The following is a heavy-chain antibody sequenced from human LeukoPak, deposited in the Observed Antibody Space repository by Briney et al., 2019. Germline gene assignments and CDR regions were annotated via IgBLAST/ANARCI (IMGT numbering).Heavy chain of an antibody. Sequence: PSETLSLTCAVSGGSISSSNWWSWVRQPPGKGPEWIGEINHSGSTNYNPSLKSRVTISVDTSKNQFSLKLSSVTAADTAVYYCARHSTYYDFWSGYYTHGMDVWGQGTTVTVSS. J-gene: IGHJ6*02. CDR2: INHSGST. CDR1: GGSISSSNW. V-gene: IGHV4-4*02. D-gene: IGHD3-3*01. CDR3: ARHSTYYDFWSGYYTHGMDV.